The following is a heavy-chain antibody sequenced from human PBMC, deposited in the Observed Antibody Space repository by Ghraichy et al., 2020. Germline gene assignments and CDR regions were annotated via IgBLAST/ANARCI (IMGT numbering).Heavy chain of an antibody. J-gene: IGHJ4*02. CDR2: ISHTSATE. D-gene: IGHD5-18*01. CDR3: VREGGYSYGSLLN. V-gene: IGHV3-48*02. Sequence: LSLTCAASGFSVISASMNWVRQAPGKGLEWISYISHTSATEYFADSVTGRFTISRDIANNSVYLQMDSLRDEDTAVYYCVREGGYSYGSLLNWGQGTLVTVS. CDR1: GFSVISAS.